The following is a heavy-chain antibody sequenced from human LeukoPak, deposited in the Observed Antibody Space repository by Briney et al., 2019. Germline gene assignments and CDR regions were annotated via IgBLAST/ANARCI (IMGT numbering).Heavy chain of an antibody. J-gene: IGHJ4*02. Sequence: GESLKISCKTSGYSFTSYCISWVRQMPGKGLEWMGIINSGDSDTRYSPSFQGQVTFSADRSVTTAYLQWNSLSASDTAMYYCARHYGSSSSHDYWGQGTLVTVSS. CDR1: GYSFTSYC. V-gene: IGHV5-51*01. CDR3: ARHYGSSSSHDY. D-gene: IGHD6-6*01. CDR2: INSGDSDT.